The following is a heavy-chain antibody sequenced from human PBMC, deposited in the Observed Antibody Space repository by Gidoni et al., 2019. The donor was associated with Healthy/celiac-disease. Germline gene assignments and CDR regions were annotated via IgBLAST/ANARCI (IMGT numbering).Heavy chain of an antibody. J-gene: IGHJ3*02. CDR3: ARAYCGGDCYIYDAFDI. V-gene: IGHV1-46*01. CDR2: INPSGGST. D-gene: IGHD2-21*02. CDR1: GYTFTSYY. Sequence: QVQLVQSGAEVKKPGASVYVSCNASGYTFTSYYMHWVRQAPGQGLEWMVIINPSGGSTSYAQKFQGRVTMNRDTSTSTVYMELSSLRSEDTAVYYCARAYCGGDCYIYDAFDIWGQGTMVTVSS.